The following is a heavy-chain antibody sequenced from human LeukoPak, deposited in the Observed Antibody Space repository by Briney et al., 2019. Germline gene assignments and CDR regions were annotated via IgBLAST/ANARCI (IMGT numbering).Heavy chain of an antibody. V-gene: IGHV4-4*07. CDR1: GGSMSSFY. CDR3: ARDGDRAAAPYNFDY. D-gene: IGHD6-13*01. Sequence: SETLSLTCTVSGGSMSSFYWSWIRQPAGKRLERFGRIYTSGTTNYNPSLKSRVTMSVDTSKNQFYLRLSAVTAADTAVYYCARDGDRAAAPYNFDYWRQGILVTVSS. J-gene: IGHJ4*02. CDR2: IYTSGTT.